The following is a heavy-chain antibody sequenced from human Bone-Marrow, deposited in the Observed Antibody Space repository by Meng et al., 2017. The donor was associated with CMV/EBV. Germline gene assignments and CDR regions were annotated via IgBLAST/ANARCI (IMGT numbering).Heavy chain of an antibody. CDR2: IIPIFGTA. CDR3: ARGGYCSSTSCYPPHYYYGMDV. CDR1: YA. D-gene: IGHD2-2*03. V-gene: IGHV1-69*05. J-gene: IGHJ6*02. Sequence: YAISWVRQAPGQGLEWMGGIIPIFGTANYAQKFQGRVTITTDESTSTAYMELSSLRSEDTAVYYCARGGYCSSTSCYPPHYYYGMDVWGQGTTVTVSS.